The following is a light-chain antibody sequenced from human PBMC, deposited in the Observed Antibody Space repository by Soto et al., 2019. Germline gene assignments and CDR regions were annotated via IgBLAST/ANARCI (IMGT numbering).Light chain of an antibody. Sequence: DIQMTQSPSSLSASVGDRVTITCRASQSISSYLNWYQQKPGKAPKFLIYAASSLQSGVPSRFSGSGSGTDFTLTISSLKPEDFATYYCQQSYSTPFTFGPGTTGDIK. CDR1: QSISSY. CDR3: QQSYSTPFT. V-gene: IGKV1-39*01. J-gene: IGKJ3*01. CDR2: AAS.